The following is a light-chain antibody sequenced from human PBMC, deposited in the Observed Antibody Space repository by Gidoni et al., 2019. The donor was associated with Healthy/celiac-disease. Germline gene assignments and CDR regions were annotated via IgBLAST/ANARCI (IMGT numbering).Light chain of an antibody. V-gene: IGKV1-8*01. Sequence: AIRMTQSPSSLSASTGDSVTITCRAIQGISSYLAWYQQKPGKAHKLLIYAASTLQSGVPSRFSGSGSGTDFTLTISCLQSEDFATYYCQQYYSYPRTFGQGTKLEIK. J-gene: IGKJ2*01. CDR3: QQYYSYPRT. CDR1: QGISSY. CDR2: AAS.